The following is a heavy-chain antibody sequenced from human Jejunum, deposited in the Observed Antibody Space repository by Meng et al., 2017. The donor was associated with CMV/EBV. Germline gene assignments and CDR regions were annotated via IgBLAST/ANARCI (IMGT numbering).Heavy chain of an antibody. CDR1: GFTFSDYY. CDR2: IDGVGSNM. CDR3: VRDREILTGPFYFGY. J-gene: IGHJ4*02. V-gene: IGHV3-11*04. D-gene: IGHD3-9*01. Sequence: SGFTFSDYYMSWIRQAPGKGLEWVSYIDGVGSNMYYADSVKGHFTISRDNAKNSMYLQMNSLRAEDTAVYYCVRDREILTGPFYFGYWGQGSLVTVSS.